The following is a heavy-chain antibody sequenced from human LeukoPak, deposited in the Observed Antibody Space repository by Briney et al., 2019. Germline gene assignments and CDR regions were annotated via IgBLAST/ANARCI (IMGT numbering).Heavy chain of an antibody. CDR3: ARDPYYGSGTYYFDY. CDR2: INWNGGST. J-gene: IGHJ4*02. D-gene: IGHD3-10*01. CDR1: GFTFDDYG. V-gene: IGHV3-20*04. Sequence: GGSLRLSCAASGFTFDDYGMSWVRQAPGKGLEWVSGINWNGGSTGYADSVKGRFTISRGNAKNALYLQMNSLRAEDTALYYCARDPYYGSGTYYFDYWGQGTLVTVSS.